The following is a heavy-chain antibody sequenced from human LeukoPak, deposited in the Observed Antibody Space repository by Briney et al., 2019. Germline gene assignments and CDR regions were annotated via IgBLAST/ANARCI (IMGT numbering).Heavy chain of an antibody. V-gene: IGHV3-66*01. CDR3: AMATRWLNFDY. CDR2: IYNGVNT. J-gene: IGHJ4*02. D-gene: IGHD5-24*01. CDR1: GFIVSSSY. Sequence: PGGSLRLSCAASGFIVSSSYMNWVRQAPGKGPEWVSTIYNGVNTAYADSVKERLTIFRDNSKNTLYLQMNSLRGEDTALYYCAMATRWLNFDYWGQGTLVTVSS.